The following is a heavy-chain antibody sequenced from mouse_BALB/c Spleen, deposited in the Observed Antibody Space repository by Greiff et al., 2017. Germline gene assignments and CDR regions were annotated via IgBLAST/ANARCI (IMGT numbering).Heavy chain of an antibody. D-gene: IGHD1-1*01. CDR2: IDPSDSYT. V-gene: IGHV1-69*02. CDR1: GYTFTSYW. CDR3: ARYYGSSSPYAMDY. Sequence: QVQLQQPGAELVKPGASVKLSCKASGYTFTSYWMHWVKQRPGQGLEWIGEIDPSDSYTNYNQKFKGKATLTVDKSSSTAYMQLSSLTSEDSAVYYCARYYGSSSPYAMDYWGQGTSVTVSS. J-gene: IGHJ4*01.